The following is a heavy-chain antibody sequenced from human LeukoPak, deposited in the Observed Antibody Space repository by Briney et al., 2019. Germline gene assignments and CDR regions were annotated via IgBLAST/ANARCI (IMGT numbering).Heavy chain of an antibody. J-gene: IGHJ5*02. CDR3: VREKTTAVTPGADR. CDR2: ISGSGVST. V-gene: IGHV3-23*01. D-gene: IGHD4-23*01. Sequence: GGSLRLSCAASDFTFSSYAMSWVRQAPGKGLEWVSAISGSGVSTYYADSVKGRFSISRDNSDNTVYLQMNSLRAEDTAVYYCVREKTTAVTPGADRWGQGTLVIVSS. CDR1: DFTFSSYA.